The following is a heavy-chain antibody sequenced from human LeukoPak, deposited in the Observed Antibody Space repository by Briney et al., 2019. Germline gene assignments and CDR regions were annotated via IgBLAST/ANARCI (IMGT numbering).Heavy chain of an antibody. CDR2: IYYSGST. Sequence: PSETLSLTCTVSGGSMNSYYWSWIRQHPGKGLEWIGYIYYSGSTYYNPSLKSRVTISVDTSKNQFSLKLSSVTAADTAVYYCARGLDYYDSSGYYYFDYWGQGTLVTVSS. CDR3: ARGLDYYDSSGYYYFDY. J-gene: IGHJ4*02. D-gene: IGHD3-22*01. CDR1: GGSMNSYY. V-gene: IGHV4-59*06.